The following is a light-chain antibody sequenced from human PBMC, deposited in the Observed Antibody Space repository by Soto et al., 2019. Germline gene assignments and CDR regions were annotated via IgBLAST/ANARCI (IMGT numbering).Light chain of an antibody. Sequence: QSVLTQPPSASGTPGQRVTISCTGSSSNIGAGYDVHWYQQLPGTAPRLLIYDNNNRPSGVPARFSVSKSDTSASLAITGLQPEDEADYYCQSYDSSLSGSYVFGTGTKVTVL. CDR1: SSNIGAGYD. CDR2: DNN. CDR3: QSYDSSLSGSYV. J-gene: IGLJ1*01. V-gene: IGLV1-40*01.